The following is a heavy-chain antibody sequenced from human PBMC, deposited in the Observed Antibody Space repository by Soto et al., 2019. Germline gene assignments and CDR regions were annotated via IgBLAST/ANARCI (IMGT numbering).Heavy chain of an antibody. CDR3: ARDLLPYCSGGSCYQAYYYYYGMDV. CDR1: GGTFSSYA. CDR2: IIPIFGTA. Sequence: QVQLVQSGAEVKKPGSSVKVSCKASGGTFSSYAISWVRQAPGQGLEWMGGIIPIFGTANYAQKFQGRVTITADESTSTAYMELSSLRSEDTAVNYCARDLLPYCSGGSCYQAYYYYYGMDVWGQGTTVTVSS. J-gene: IGHJ6*02. D-gene: IGHD2-15*01. V-gene: IGHV1-69*01.